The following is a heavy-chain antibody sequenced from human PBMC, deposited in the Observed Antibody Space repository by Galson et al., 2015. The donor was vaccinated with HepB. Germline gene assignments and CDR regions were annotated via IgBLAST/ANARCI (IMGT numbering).Heavy chain of an antibody. D-gene: IGHD6-19*01. CDR3: ATRSGASGWYSYFQH. CDR1: GFTFSSYA. J-gene: IGHJ1*01. V-gene: IGHV3-23*01. Sequence: SLRLSCAASGFTFSSYAIMWVRQAPGKGLEWVSGMSDNGDNTFYADSVKGRFTIPRDISKNTVYLQMTSLRVEDTAVYYCATRSGASGWYSYFQHWGQGTLVTVSS. CDR2: MSDNGDNT.